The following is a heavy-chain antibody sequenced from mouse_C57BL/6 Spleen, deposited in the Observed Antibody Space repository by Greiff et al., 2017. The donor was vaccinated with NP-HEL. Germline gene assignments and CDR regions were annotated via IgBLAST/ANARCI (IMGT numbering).Heavy chain of an antibody. CDR2: IHPNSGST. Sequence: QVQLQQPGAELVKPGASVKLSCKASGYTFTSYWLHWVKQRPGQGLEWIGMIHPNSGSTNYNEKFKSKATLTVDKSSSTAYMQLSSLTSEDSAVYYCARGGDYDDIPLAYWGQGTTLTVSS. V-gene: IGHV1-64*01. J-gene: IGHJ2*01. D-gene: IGHD2-4*01. CDR3: ARGGDYDDIPLAY. CDR1: GYTFTSYW.